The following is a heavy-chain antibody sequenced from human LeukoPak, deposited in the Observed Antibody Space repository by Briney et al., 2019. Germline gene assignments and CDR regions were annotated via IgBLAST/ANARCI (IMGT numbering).Heavy chain of an antibody. J-gene: IGHJ6*02. CDR1: GDSVSSDSAP. CDR2: THYRPRWFY. V-gene: IGHV6-1*01. Sequence: SQTLSLTCAISGDSVSSDSAPWNWIRQSPSRGLEWLGRTHYRPRWFYDYAVSVKGRITISPDTSKNQFSLQLNSVTPEDTAVYYCARGGYYSNGLNVWGPGTTVTVSS. CDR3: ARGGYYSNGLNV.